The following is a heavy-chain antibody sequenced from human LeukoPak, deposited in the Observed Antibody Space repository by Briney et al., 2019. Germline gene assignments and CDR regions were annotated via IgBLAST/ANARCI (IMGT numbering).Heavy chain of an antibody. CDR3: ARMYCSGGRCDYFDY. D-gene: IGHD2-15*01. J-gene: IGHJ4*02. V-gene: IGHV4-59*12. CDR1: GGSISSYY. CDR2: INHSGST. Sequence: SETLSLTCTVSGGSISSYYWSWIRQPPGKGLEWIGEINHSGSTNYNPSLKSRVTISVDKSKNQFSLRLSSVTAADTAVYYCARMYCSGGRCDYFDYWGQGTLVTVSS.